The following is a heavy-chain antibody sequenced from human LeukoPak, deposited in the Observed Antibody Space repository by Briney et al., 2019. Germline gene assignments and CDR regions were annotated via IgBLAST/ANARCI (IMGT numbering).Heavy chain of an antibody. Sequence: GGSLRLSCAASGFTFSYYAMGWVRRAPGKGLEWVSGISGSNNAYYTDSVKGRFTISRDNSKNTLYLQMNTLRAEDTAVYYCAKGVRYLDWWILDYWGQGTLVPVSS. CDR2: ISGSNNA. CDR3: AKGVRYLDWWILDY. D-gene: IGHD3-9*01. J-gene: IGHJ4*02. CDR1: GFTFSYYA. V-gene: IGHV3-23*01.